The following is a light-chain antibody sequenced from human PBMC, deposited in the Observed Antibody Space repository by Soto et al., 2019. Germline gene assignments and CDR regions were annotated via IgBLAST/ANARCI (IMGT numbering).Light chain of an antibody. CDR2: GAS. CDR1: KSGSSN. Sequence: EIVMTQSPATLSVSPGEGATLSCRASKSGSSNLAWYQQRPGQAPRLLIYGASTRATGIPARFSGSGSGTEFTLTISSLQSEDFAVYYCQQYNNWPRWTFGQGTKVEIK. J-gene: IGKJ1*01. V-gene: IGKV3-15*01. CDR3: QQYNNWPRWT.